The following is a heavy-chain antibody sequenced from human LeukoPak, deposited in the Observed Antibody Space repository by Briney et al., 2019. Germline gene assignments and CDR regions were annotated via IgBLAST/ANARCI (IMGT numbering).Heavy chain of an antibody. J-gene: IGHJ4*02. Sequence: PSETLSLTCTVSGGSISSYYWSWIRQPPGKGLEWIGYIYYSGSTNYNPSLKSRVTISVDTSKNQFSLKLSSVTAADTAVYYCARHRGGVVGAWDYWGQGTLVTVSS. CDR2: IYYSGST. CDR3: ARHRGGVVGAWDY. V-gene: IGHV4-59*08. D-gene: IGHD1-26*01. CDR1: GGSISSYY.